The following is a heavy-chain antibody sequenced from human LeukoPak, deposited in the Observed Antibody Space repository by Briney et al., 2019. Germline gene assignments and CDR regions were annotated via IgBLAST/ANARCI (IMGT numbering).Heavy chain of an antibody. Sequence: GGSLRLSCAASGFTVITNDMTWVRQAPGKGLDWVSVLYRDGNTKYADSVQGRFTIPRDNSKNTLYLEMNSLRPDDTAVYYCARGVEPLAANTLAYWGQGTLVTVSS. CDR2: LYRDGNT. V-gene: IGHV3-53*01. CDR3: ARGVEPLAANTLAY. J-gene: IGHJ4*02. D-gene: IGHD1-14*01. CDR1: GFTVITND.